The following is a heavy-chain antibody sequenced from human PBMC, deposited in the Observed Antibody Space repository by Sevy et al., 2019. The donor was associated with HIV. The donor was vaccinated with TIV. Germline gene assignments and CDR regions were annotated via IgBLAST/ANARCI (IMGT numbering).Heavy chain of an antibody. J-gene: IGHJ4*01. CDR3: ARDSGNYPYYFDY. CDR2: IHYSGTT. Sequence: SETLSLTWTVSGGSISGGNYFWSWIRQSPGKGLEWIGYIHYSGTTNYNPSLKSRVNISVDTSKNQFSLKLRSVTAADTAVYYGARDSGNYPYYFDYGGQGTLVTVSS. CDR1: GGSISGGNYF. V-gene: IGHV4-61*01. D-gene: IGHD1-26*01.